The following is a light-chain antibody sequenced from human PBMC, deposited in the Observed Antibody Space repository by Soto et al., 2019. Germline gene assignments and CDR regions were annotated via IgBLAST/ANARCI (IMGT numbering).Light chain of an antibody. V-gene: IGLV2-14*01. J-gene: IGLJ3*02. CDR3: SSYRSGSVVL. Sequence: QSVLTQPASVSGSPGQSITISCTGTSSDVGGYNYVSWYQQHPGKAPKLVIYGVSYRPSGVSARFSGSKFQNTASLTISGLQAEDEADYYCSSYRSGSVVLFGGGTKRTVL. CDR1: SSDVGGYNY. CDR2: GVS.